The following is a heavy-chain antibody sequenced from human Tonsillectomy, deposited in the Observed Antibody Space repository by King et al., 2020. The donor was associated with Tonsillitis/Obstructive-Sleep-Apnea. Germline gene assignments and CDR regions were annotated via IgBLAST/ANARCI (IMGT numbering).Heavy chain of an antibody. CDR3: ARGDYYSMDV. CDR2: INPNSGGT. V-gene: IGHV1-2*02. J-gene: IGHJ6*02. Sequence: QLVQSGAEVKKPGASVKVSCKASGYTFTGYYLHWVRQAPGQGLEWMGWINPNSGGTKYAQKLKGRVSMTRDTAIRTAYMELNRLRSDDTAVYYCARGDYYSMDVWGQGTTVTVSS. CDR1: GYTFTGYY.